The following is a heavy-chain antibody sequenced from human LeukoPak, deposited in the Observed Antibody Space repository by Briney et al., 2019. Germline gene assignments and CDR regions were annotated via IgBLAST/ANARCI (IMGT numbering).Heavy chain of an antibody. Sequence: GGSLRLSCAASGFSFSGYGMHWVRQAPGKGLEWVAVIWYDGSNKDYADSVQGRFTISRDNSKSTLCLQMNSLRAEDTAVYYCAKQLGYCSDGSCYFPYWGQGTLVTVSS. CDR1: GFSFSGYG. V-gene: IGHV3-33*06. D-gene: IGHD2-15*01. CDR2: IWYDGSNK. CDR3: AKQLGYCSDGSCYFPY. J-gene: IGHJ4*02.